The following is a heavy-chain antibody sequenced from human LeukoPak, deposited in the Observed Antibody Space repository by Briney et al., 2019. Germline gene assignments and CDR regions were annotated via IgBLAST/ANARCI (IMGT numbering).Heavy chain of an antibody. V-gene: IGHV4-59*01. CDR1: GGSISSYY. CDR3: ARVVPADTYYYYYYMDV. D-gene: IGHD2-2*01. CDR2: IYYSGST. Sequence: PSETLSLTRTVSGGSISSYYWSWIRQPPGKGLEWIGYIYYSGSTNYNPSLKSRVTISVDTSKNQFSLKLSSVTAADTAVYYCARVVPADTYYYYYYMDVWGKGTTVTVSS. J-gene: IGHJ6*03.